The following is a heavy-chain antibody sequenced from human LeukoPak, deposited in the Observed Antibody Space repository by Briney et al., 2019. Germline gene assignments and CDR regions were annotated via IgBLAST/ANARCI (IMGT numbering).Heavy chain of an antibody. V-gene: IGHV4-38-2*01. CDR3: ARVQYFDGERWFDP. J-gene: IGHJ5*02. CDR1: GYSISSGYY. Sequence: PSQTLSLTCAVSGYSISSGYYWGWIRQPPVKGLEWIGSIYHSGSTYYNPSLKSRVTISVDTSKNQFSLKLSSVTAADTAVYYCARVQYFDGERWFDPWGQGTLVTVSS. D-gene: IGHD3-9*01. CDR2: IYHSGST.